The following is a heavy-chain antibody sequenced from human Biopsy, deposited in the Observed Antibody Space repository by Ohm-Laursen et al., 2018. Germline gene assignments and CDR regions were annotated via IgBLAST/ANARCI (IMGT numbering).Heavy chain of an antibody. V-gene: IGHV1-8*01. CDR3: ARGYSRRVSIFEASIYWFDT. CDR1: GYSFSTYD. CDR2: MIPSSGKT. D-gene: IGHD6-6*01. J-gene: IGHJ5*02. Sequence: GASVKVSCKASGYSFSTYDVNWVRQARGQGLEWMGWMIPSSGKTGYAQRFQGRVTLTMNTSISTAYMELSGLRSEDTAVYSCARGYSRRVSIFEASIYWFDTWGQGTLVTVSS.